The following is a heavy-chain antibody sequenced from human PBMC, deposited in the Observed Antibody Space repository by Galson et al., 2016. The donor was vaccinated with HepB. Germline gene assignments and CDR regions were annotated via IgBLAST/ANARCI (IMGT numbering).Heavy chain of an antibody. CDR3: ARVDYGSGWREGWFDP. Sequence: SLRLSCAASGLTFSDFYMSWIRQAPGKGLEWVSYISSSSSHTNYADSVKGRFTISRDNANNSLYLQMNSLRVEDTAVYYCARVDYGSGWREGWFDPWGQGTLV. CDR1: GLTFSDFY. V-gene: IGHV3-11*06. J-gene: IGHJ5*02. CDR2: ISSSSSHT. D-gene: IGHD6-19*01.